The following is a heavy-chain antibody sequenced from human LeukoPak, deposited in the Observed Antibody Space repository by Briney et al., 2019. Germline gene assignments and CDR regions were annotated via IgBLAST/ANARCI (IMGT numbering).Heavy chain of an antibody. D-gene: IGHD6-19*01. CDR3: ARDLYYSGWPPYGFDI. J-gene: IGHJ3*02. CDR1: GFTFSHYS. CDR2: ISSSSAYI. V-gene: IGHV3-21*01. Sequence: GGSLTLSCAASGFTFSHYSMNWVRHAPGKGLEWVSSISSSSAYIYYVDSVKGRFTISRDNAKNSLFLQMNSLRAEDTAVYYCARDLYYSGWPPYGFDIRGQGTMVTVSS.